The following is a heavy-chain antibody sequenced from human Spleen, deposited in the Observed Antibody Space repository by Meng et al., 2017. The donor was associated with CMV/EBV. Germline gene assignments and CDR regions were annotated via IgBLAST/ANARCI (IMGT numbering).Heavy chain of an antibody. D-gene: IGHD6-19*01. V-gene: IGHV4-59*01. J-gene: IGHJ3*01. CDR3: ARDQWLVRAFDV. CDR1: GGSLSEYY. Sequence: GSLRLSCTVSGGSLSEYYWTWIRQPPGKGLECVGYMYYSGSTYYNPSLKSRVTMSIDTSKNQFSLRLSSVTAADTAVYCCARDQWLVRAFDVWGQGTMVTVSS. CDR2: MYYSGST.